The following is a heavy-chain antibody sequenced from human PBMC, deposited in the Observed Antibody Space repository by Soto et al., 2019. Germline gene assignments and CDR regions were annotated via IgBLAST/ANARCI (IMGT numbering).Heavy chain of an antibody. V-gene: IGHV3-21*02. CDR2: INEASTYI. J-gene: IGHJ6*03. D-gene: IGHD3-10*02. CDR3: VRDLGRYFRSGYMDL. Sequence: EVQLVESGGGLVKPGGSLRLSCTASGFAFNTYSLNWVRQAPGKGLEWVSSINEASTYIYYADSLRGRITISRDNAKDSLFLQMNSLRPDDTAVYYCVRDLGRYFRSGYMDLWGDGATVTGSS. CDR1: GFAFNTYS.